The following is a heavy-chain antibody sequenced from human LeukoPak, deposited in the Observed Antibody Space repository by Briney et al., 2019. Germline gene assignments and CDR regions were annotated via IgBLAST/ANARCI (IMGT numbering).Heavy chain of an antibody. CDR2: INHSGST. V-gene: IGHV4-34*01. CDR3: ARGDLTGTVCSGGSCYPGGYFDY. Sequence: SETLSLTCAVYGGSFSGYYWSWIRQPPGKGLEWIGEINHSGSTNYNPSLKSRVTISVDTSKNQFSLKLSSVTAADTAVYYCARGDLTGTVCSGGSCYPGGYFDYWGQGTLVTVSS. J-gene: IGHJ4*02. D-gene: IGHD2-15*01. CDR1: GGSFSGYY.